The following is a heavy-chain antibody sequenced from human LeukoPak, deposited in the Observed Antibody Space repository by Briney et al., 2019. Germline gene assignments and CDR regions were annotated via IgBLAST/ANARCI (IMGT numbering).Heavy chain of an antibody. D-gene: IGHD5-24*01. CDR1: GGTFSSYA. V-gene: IGHV1-69*05. Sequence: SVKVSCKASGGTFSSYAISWVRQAPGQGLEWMGGIIPIFGTANYAQKFQGRVTITTDESTSTAYMELSSLRSEDTAVYYCARDRRDGYTSFDYWGQGTLVTVSS. CDR3: ARDRRDGYTSFDY. J-gene: IGHJ4*02. CDR2: IIPIFGTA.